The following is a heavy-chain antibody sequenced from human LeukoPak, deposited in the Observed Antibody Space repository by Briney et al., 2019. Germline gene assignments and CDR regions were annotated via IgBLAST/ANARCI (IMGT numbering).Heavy chain of an antibody. J-gene: IGHJ6*03. CDR1: AFTLSSYS. CDR2: ISSIRRHI. CDR3: ARGGLMYYDILTGYSEPYYYMDV. V-gene: IGHV3-21*01. D-gene: IGHD3-9*01. Sequence: GGSLRLSCAASAFTLSSYSMNSVRQAPGKGLEWVSSISSIRRHINYAYSGKGQFSISRDQAKNSLYLQMNSLRAEDTAVYYCARGGLMYYDILTGYSEPYYYMDVWGKGTTVTVSS.